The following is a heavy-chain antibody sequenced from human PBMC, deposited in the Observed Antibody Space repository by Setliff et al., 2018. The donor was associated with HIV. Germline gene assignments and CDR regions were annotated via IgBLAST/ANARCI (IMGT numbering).Heavy chain of an antibody. V-gene: IGHV1-69*04. D-gene: IGHD3-22*01. Sequence: ASVKVSCKASGGSFTSYTFSWVRQAPGQGLEWMGRIVPIVTIAHYAEQFVGRVTITADKSTSTTYMEVSSLRSEDTAVYYCARERPGDHYESTGYQLADWFDPWGQGTLVTVSS. CDR1: GGSFTSYT. CDR3: ARERPGDHYESTGYQLADWFDP. CDR2: IVPIVTIA. J-gene: IGHJ5*02.